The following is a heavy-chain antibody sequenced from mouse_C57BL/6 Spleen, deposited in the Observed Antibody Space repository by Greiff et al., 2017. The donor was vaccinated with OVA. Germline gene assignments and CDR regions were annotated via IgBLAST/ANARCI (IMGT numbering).Heavy chain of an antibody. V-gene: IGHV1-72*01. CDR2: IDPNSGGT. J-gene: IGHJ2*01. CDR1: GYTFTSYW. CDR3: ATYDYDGYSFDY. Sequence: QVHVKQPGAELVKPGASVKLSCKASGYTFTSYWMHWVKQRPGRGLEWIGRIDPNSGGTKYNEKFKSKATLTVDKPSSTAYMHLSSLTSEDSAVYYCATYDYDGYSFDYWGQGTTLTVSS. D-gene: IGHD2-4*01.